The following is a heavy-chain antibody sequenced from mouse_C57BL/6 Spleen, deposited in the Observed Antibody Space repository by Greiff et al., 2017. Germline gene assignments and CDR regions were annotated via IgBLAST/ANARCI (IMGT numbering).Heavy chain of an antibody. Sequence: EVQLQQSGPELVKPGASVKISCKASGYTFTDYYMNWVKQSHGKSLEWIGDINPNNGGTSYNQKFKGKATLTVDKSSSTAYMELRSLTSEDSAVYYCARYGTHYFDYWGQGTTLTVSS. V-gene: IGHV1-26*01. J-gene: IGHJ2*01. D-gene: IGHD4-1*01. CDR1: GYTFTDYY. CDR2: INPNNGGT. CDR3: ARYGTHYFDY.